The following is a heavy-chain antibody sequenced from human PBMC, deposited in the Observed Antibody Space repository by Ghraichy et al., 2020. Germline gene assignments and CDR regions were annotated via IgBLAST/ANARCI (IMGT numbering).Heavy chain of an antibody. D-gene: IGHD6-19*01. V-gene: IGHV3-64D*06. CDR2: ISSNGGST. CDR1: GFTFSSYA. CDR3: VKDQRYSSGWFPTYYGLDV. J-gene: IGHJ6*02. Sequence: GGSLRLSCSASGFTFSSYAMHWVRQAPGKGLEYVSAISSNGGSTYYADSVKGRFTISRDNSKNTLYLQMSSLRAEDTAVYYCVKDQRYSSGWFPTYYGLDVWGQGTTVTVSS.